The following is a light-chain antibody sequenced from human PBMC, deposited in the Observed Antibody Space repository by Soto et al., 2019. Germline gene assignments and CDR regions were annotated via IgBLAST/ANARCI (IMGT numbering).Light chain of an antibody. CDR3: CAYSTSGTHV. V-gene: IGLV2-14*01. CDR2: EVN. Sequence: QSALTQPASVSGSPGQSITFSCTGTSSDVGSYDYVSWHQQHPGKAPKLIIYEVNNRPSGVPSRFSGSKSGNTASLTISGLQTEDEADYDCCAYSTSGTHVFGTGTKLTVL. J-gene: IGLJ1*01. CDR1: SSDVGSYDY.